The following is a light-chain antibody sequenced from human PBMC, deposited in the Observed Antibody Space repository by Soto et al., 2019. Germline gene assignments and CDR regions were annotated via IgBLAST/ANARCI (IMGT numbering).Light chain of an antibody. V-gene: IGKV3-20*01. Sequence: EIVLTQSPGTLSLSPGERATLSCRASQSVSSSYLAWYQQKPGQAPRLLIYGASSRATGIPDRFSGSGSGTDFTLTISRLEPEDFAVYYCQQYNKWFSITFGQGTRLEIK. CDR3: QQYNKWFSIT. CDR2: GAS. CDR1: QSVSSSY. J-gene: IGKJ5*01.